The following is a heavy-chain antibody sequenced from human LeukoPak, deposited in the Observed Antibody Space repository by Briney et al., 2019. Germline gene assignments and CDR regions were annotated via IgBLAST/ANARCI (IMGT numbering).Heavy chain of an antibody. V-gene: IGHV4-59*08. D-gene: IGHD3/OR15-3a*01. J-gene: IGHJ3*02. CDR2: LYHTGST. CDR3: ARYDFGAFDI. Sequence: SETLSLTCTVSGGSISGYYWSWIRQPPGKGLEWIGYLYHTGSTNYNPSLKSRVIISLDTSKNQFSLNLSSVTAADTAVYYCARYDFGAFDIWGQGTKVTVSS. CDR1: GGSISGYY.